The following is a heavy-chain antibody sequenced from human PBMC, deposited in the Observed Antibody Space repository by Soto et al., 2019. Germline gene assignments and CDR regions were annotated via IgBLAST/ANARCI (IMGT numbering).Heavy chain of an antibody. J-gene: IGHJ3*02. CDR1: GGSISSYY. D-gene: IGHD6-13*01. Sequence: PSETLSLTCTVSGGSISSYYWSWVRQPPGKGLEWIGYIYYSGSTNYNPSLKSRVTISVDTSKNQFSLQLNSVTPEDTAVYYCARAPWYDAFDIWGQGTMVTVSS. CDR3: ARAPWYDAFDI. V-gene: IGHV4-59*12. CDR2: IYYSGST.